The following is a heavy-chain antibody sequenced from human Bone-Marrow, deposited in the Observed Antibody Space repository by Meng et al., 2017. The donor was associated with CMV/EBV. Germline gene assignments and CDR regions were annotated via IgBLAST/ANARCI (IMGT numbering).Heavy chain of an antibody. J-gene: IGHJ4*02. CDR3: ARARISPGTYVDY. CDR1: GGSISSYY. Sequence: SETLSLTCTVSGGSISSYYWTWIRQPPGKGLEWIGEVSHSGSGKYNPSLKSRVTISVDTSKNQFSLDLTSVAAADTAVYYCARARISPGTYVDYWGQGTLVTVSS. D-gene: IGHD2/OR15-2a*01. V-gene: IGHV4-34*01. CDR2: VSHSGSG.